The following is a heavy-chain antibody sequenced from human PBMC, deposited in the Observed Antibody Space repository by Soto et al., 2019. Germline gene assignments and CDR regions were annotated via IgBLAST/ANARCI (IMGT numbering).Heavy chain of an antibody. CDR3: ARGATVATNYYYGLDV. V-gene: IGHV3-72*01. Sequence: EVQVVESGGGLVQPGGSLRLSCAASGFTFSDHYMDWVRQAPGKGLEWVGRIRNKAKSYTSEYAASVKDRFTISRDDSKNSLYMQMNSLKTEDTAVYYCARGATVATNYYYGLDVRGQGTTVTVSS. J-gene: IGHJ6*02. CDR1: GFTFSDHY. D-gene: IGHD4-4*01. CDR2: IRNKAKSYTS.